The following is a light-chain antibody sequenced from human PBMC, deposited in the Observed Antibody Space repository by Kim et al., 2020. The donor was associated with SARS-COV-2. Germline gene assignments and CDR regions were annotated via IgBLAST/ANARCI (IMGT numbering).Light chain of an antibody. CDR2: DVS. J-gene: IGLJ2*01. CDR3: SSYTSSSTVV. Sequence: QSALTQPASVSGSPGQSITISCTGTSSDVGGYNYVSWYQQHPGKDPKLIIYDVSKRPSGVSNRFSGSKSGNTASLTISGLQAEDEADYFCSSYTSSSTVVFGGGTQLTVL. V-gene: IGLV2-14*01. CDR1: SSDVGGYNY.